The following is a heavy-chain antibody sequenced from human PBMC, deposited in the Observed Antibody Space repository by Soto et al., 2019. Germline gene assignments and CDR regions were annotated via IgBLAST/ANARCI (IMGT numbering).Heavy chain of an antibody. J-gene: IGHJ6*02. D-gene: IGHD4-17*01. CDR3: ARLHDYGTRSYYYGMDV. V-gene: IGHV5-51*01. CDR1: GYSFTSYW. CDR2: IYPGDSDT. Sequence: GESLKISCKGSGYSFTSYWIGWVRQMPGKGLEWMGIIYPGDSDTRYSPSFQGQVTISADKSISTAYLQWNSLKASDTAMYYCARLHDYGTRSYYYGMDVWGQGTTVTVSS.